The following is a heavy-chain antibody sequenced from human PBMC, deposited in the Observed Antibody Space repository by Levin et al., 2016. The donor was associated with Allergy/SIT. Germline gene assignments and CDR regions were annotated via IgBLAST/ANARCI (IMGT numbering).Heavy chain of an antibody. D-gene: IGHD3-16*02. CDR3: AKIALWNEYDYVWGSYRSSGDHFPYYFDY. J-gene: IGHJ4*02. CDR2: ISGSGGST. Sequence: GGSLRLSCAASGFTFSSYAMSWVRQAPGKGLEWVSAISGSGGSTYYADSVKGRFTISRDNSKNTLYLQMNSLRAEDTAVYYCAKIALWNEYDYVWGSYRSSGDHFPYYFDYWGQGTLVTVSS. CDR1: GFTFSSYA. V-gene: IGHV3-23*01.